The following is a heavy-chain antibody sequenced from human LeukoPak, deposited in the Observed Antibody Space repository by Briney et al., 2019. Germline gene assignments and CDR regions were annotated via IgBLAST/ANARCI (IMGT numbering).Heavy chain of an antibody. CDR3: AREVEFYDSSVYRPHAFDI. CDR2: ISYSGGT. J-gene: IGHJ3*02. Sequence: PSETLSLTCTVSDGSIINNNHYWGWTRQPPGKGLEWIGSISYSGGTAYNPSLRSRVTISVDTSKNQFSLKVNSVTAADTAVYYCAREVEFYDSSVYRPHAFDIWGKGTLVTVFS. CDR1: DGSIINNNHY. V-gene: IGHV4-39*02. D-gene: IGHD3-22*01.